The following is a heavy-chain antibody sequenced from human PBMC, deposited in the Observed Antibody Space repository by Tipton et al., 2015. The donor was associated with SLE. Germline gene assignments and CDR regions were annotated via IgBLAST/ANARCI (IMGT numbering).Heavy chain of an antibody. J-gene: IGHJ4*02. Sequence: TLSLTCTVSSGSISSSGYYWSWIRQHPGKGLEWIGYTYYSGSTYYNPSLKSRVTISVDTSKNQFSLKLSSVTAADTAVYYCAREVGRPGFDYWGQGTLVTVSS. CDR1: SGSISSSGYY. V-gene: IGHV4-31*03. D-gene: IGHD1-26*01. CDR2: TYYSGST. CDR3: AREVGRPGFDY.